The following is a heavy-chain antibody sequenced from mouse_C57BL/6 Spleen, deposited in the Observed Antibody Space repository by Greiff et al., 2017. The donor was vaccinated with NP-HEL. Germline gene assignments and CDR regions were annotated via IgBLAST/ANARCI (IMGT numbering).Heavy chain of an antibody. J-gene: IGHJ4*01. Sequence: EVQLVESGGGLVKPGGSLKLSCAASGFTFSDYGMHWVRQAPEKGLEWVAYISSGSSTIYYADTVKGRFTISRDNAKNTLFLQMTSLRSEDTAMYYCARNSRGYYYAMDYWGQGTSVTVSS. CDR3: ARNSRGYYYAMDY. CDR2: ISSGSSTI. V-gene: IGHV5-17*01. CDR1: GFTFSDYG. D-gene: IGHD1-1*01.